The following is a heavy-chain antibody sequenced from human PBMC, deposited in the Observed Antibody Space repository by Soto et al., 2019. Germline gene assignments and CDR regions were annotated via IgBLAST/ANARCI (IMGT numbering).Heavy chain of an antibody. Sequence: SETLSLTCADYGGSFSGYYWSWIRQPPRKAQEWSGEINQSGSTNYNPSLKSRVTISVNTSKNQFSLKLSSVTAADTAVYYCATGAGTTLEAFDIWGPGTIVTVAS. J-gene: IGHJ3*02. V-gene: IGHV4-34*01. CDR1: GGSFSGYY. CDR3: ATGAGTTLEAFDI. D-gene: IGHD1-7*01. CDR2: INQSGST.